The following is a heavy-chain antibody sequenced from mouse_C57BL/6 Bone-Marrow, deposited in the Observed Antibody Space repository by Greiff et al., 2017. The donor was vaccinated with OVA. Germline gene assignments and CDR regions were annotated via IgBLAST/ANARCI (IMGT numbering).Heavy chain of an antibody. J-gene: IGHJ3*01. D-gene: IGHD1-1*01. Sequence: EVQLQQSGPELVKPGASVKISCMASGYTFTDYYMNWVKQSHGKSLEWIGNINPNNGGTSYNQKFKGKATLTVDKSSSTAYMALRSLTSQDSAVYYCAREALYYYGSRFAYWGQGTLVTVSA. CDR1: GYTFTDYY. V-gene: IGHV1-26*01. CDR2: INPNNGGT. CDR3: AREALYYYGSRFAY.